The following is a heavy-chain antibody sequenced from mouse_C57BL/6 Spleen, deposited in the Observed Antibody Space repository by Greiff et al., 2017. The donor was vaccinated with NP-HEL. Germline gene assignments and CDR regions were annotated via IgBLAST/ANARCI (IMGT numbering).Heavy chain of an antibody. V-gene: IGHV5-4*01. CDR1: GFTFSSYA. CDR2: ISDGGSYT. Sequence: EVKLMESGGGLVKPGGSLKLSCAASGFTFSSYAMSWVRQTPEKRLEWVATISDGGSYTYYPDNVKGRFTISRDNAKNNLYLQMSHLKSEDTAMYYCAREVVADYWGQGTTLTVSS. CDR3: AREVVADY. J-gene: IGHJ2*01. D-gene: IGHD1-1*01.